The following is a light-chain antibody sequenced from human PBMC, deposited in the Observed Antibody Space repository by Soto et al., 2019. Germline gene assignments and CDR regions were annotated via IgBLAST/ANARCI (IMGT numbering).Light chain of an antibody. CDR1: SSNIGSNT. CDR3: AAWDDSLNGPV. V-gene: IGLV1-44*01. CDR2: NNN. J-gene: IGLJ2*01. Sequence: QSVLTQPPSASGTPGQRVTISCSGSSSNIGSNTVSWYQQLPGTAPRLLIYNNNQRPSGVPDRFSDSKSGTSASLAISGLQSEDEADYYCAAWDDSLNGPVFGGGTKLTVL.